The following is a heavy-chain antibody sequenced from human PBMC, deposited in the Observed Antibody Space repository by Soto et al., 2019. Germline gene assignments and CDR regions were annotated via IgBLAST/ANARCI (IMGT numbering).Heavy chain of an antibody. D-gene: IGHD3-9*01. CDR1: GGSISSRSYY. V-gene: IGHV4-39*01. Sequence: SETLSLTCTVSGGSISSRSYYWGWIRQPPGKGLEWIGSIYYSGSTYYNPSLKSRVTISVDTSKNQFSLKLSSVTAADTAMYYCARHERHYDILTGGEYYYYGMDVWGQGTTVTVSS. CDR3: ARHERHYDILTGGEYYYYGMDV. CDR2: IYYSGST. J-gene: IGHJ6*02.